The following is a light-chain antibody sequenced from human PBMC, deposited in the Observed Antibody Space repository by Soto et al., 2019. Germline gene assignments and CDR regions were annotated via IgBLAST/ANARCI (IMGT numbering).Light chain of an antibody. Sequence: EIVLTQSPGTLSLSVGERVTLSCRASQSVSSYLAWYQQTPGQAPRLLTYDTSNRATGTPDRFSGSGSGTDFTLTISRLEPEDFTVYYCQQYGSSPLTFGGGTTVEIK. J-gene: IGKJ4*01. CDR1: QSVSSY. V-gene: IGKV3-20*01. CDR3: QQYGSSPLT. CDR2: DTS.